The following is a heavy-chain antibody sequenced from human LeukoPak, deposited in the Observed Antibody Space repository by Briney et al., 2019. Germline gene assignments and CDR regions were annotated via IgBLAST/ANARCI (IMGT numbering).Heavy chain of an antibody. D-gene: IGHD3-22*01. V-gene: IGHV1-2*02. CDR2: MNTKSGGK. CDR3: ARGANYCDNFPLHY. J-gene: IGHJ4*02. CDR1: GYTFTYYY. Sequence: ASVKVSCKGSGYTFTYYYLHLVRQAPGQGVGWMGLMNTKSGGKEYQQDFQGRVTITSGKTISTTYLEVISLTCDDAAGYYCARGANYCDNFPLHYWGEGCLVIDSS.